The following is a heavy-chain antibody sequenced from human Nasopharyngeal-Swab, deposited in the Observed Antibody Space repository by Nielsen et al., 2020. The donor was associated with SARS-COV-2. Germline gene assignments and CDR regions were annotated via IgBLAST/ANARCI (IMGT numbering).Heavy chain of an antibody. CDR2: MNPNSGNT. V-gene: IGHV1-8*01. J-gene: IGHJ6*02. D-gene: IGHD6-13*01. Sequence: ASVKVSCKASGYTFTSYDINWVRQATGQGLEWMGWMNPNSGNTGYAQKFQGRVTMARNTSISTAYMELSSLRSEDTAVYYCARSPAHSSSWYFGRYYYGMDVWGQGTTVTVSS. CDR1: GYTFTSYD. CDR3: ARSPAHSSSWYFGRYYYGMDV.